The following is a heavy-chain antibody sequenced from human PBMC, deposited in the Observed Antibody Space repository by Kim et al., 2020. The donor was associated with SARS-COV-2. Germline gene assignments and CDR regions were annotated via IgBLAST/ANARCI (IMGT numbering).Heavy chain of an antibody. Sequence: GGSLRLSCAASGFTFSSYGMHWVRQAPGKGLEWVAVISYDGSNKYYADPVKGRFTISRDNSKNTLYLQMNSLRAEDTAVYYCAKGAGYIFGVVMDETYY. CDR3: AKGAGYIFGVVMDETYY. J-gene: IGHJ4*01. CDR2: ISYDGSNK. CDR1: GFTFSSYG. D-gene: IGHD3-3*02. V-gene: IGHV3-30*18.